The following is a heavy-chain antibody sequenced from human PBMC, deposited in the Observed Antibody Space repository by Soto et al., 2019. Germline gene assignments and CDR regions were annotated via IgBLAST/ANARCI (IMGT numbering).Heavy chain of an antibody. CDR1: GFTFSSYA. D-gene: IGHD2-2*01. V-gene: IGHV3-23*01. CDR3: AKDNIVVVPAAIDYYYMDV. J-gene: IGHJ6*03. CDR2: ISGSGGST. Sequence: PGGSLRLSCAASGFTFSSYAMSWVRQAPGKGLEWVSAISGSGGSTYYADSVKGRFTISRDNSKNTLYLQMNSLRAEDTAVYYCAKDNIVVVPAAIDYYYMDVWGKGTTVTVSS.